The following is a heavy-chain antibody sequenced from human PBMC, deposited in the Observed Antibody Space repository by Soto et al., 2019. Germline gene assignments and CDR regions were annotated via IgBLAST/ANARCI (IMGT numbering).Heavy chain of an antibody. V-gene: IGHV1-69*01. CDR2: IIPIFGTA. CDR1: GGTFSSYA. D-gene: IGHD3-3*01. CDR3: GRHLAGGIIFGVGRGYDGMDV. J-gene: IGHJ6*02. Sequence: QVQLVQSGAEVKKPGSSVKVSCKASGGTFSSYAIIWVRQAPGQGPEWMGGIIPIFGTANYAQKFQGRVTIAAYEWTRTAHWGLSSLGSEDAAGYYGGRHLAGGIIFGVGRGYDGMDVWGQGTTVTVSS.